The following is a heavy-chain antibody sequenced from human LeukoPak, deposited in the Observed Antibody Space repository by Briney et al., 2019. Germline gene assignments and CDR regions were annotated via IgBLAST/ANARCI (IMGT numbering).Heavy chain of an antibody. CDR3: ASGYSGSYWDFDY. D-gene: IGHD1-26*01. J-gene: IGHJ4*02. CDR1: GYTFTYRY. CDR2: TTPFNGNT. Sequence: GSSVKVSCKASGYTFTYRYLHWVRQAPRQALEWMGWTTPFNGNTNYAQKFQDRVTITRDRSMSTAYMELSSLRSEDTAMYYCASGYSGSYWDFDYWGQGTLVTVSS. V-gene: IGHV1-45*03.